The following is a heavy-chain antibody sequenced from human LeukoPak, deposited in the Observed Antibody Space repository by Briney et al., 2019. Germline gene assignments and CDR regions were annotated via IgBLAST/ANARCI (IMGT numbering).Heavy chain of an antibody. CDR2: IYYSGST. J-gene: IGHJ1*01. CDR3: ARQPHDYDFWSGYYVGGYFQH. CDR1: GGSFSSGSYY. D-gene: IGHD3-3*01. V-gene: IGHV4-39*01. Sequence: SETLSLTCTVSGGSFSSGSYYWSWIRQPPGKGLEWIGYIYYSGSTYYNPSLKSRVTISVDTSKNQFSLKLSSVTAADTAVYYCARQPHDYDFWSGYYVGGYFQHWGQGTLVTVSS.